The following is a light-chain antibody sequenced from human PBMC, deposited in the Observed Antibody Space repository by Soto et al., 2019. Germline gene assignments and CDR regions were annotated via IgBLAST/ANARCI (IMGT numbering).Light chain of an antibody. Sequence: QSALTQPASVSGSPGQSITISCTGTSSDFGYNYVSWYQHHPGKAPRLMIYASSNRPSGVSHRFSGSRSGNTASLTISGLQAEDEADYYCSSYTSGSTLYVFGTGTKLTVL. CDR2: ASS. J-gene: IGLJ1*01. CDR1: SSDFGYNY. V-gene: IGLV2-14*01. CDR3: SSYTSGSTLYV.